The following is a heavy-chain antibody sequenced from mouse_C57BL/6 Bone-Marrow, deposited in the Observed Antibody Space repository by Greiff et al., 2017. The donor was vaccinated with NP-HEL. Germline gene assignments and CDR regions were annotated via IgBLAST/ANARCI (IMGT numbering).Heavy chain of an antibody. Sequence: QVQLQQPGAELVKPGASVKLSCKASGYTFTSYWMHWVKQRPGQGLEWIGMIHPNSGSTNYNEKFKSKATLTVDKSSSTAYMQLSSLTSEDSAVYYSARTLYYDGGFAYWGQGTLVTVSA. CDR2: IHPNSGST. CDR3: ARTLYYDGGFAY. D-gene: IGHD1-1*01. CDR1: GYTFTSYW. J-gene: IGHJ3*01. V-gene: IGHV1-64*01.